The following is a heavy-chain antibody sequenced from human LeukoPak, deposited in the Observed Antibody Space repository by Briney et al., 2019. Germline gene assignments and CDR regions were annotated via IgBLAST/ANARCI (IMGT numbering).Heavy chain of an antibody. CDR2: ISSGVGTT. D-gene: IGHD4-17*01. CDR1: GFTFSNYA. J-gene: IGHJ4*02. Sequence: PGGSLRLSCAASGFTFSNYAMSWVRQAPGKGLEWVSGISSGVGTTYYVDSVKGRFTISRDNSKNTLFLQMNSLRTEDTAVYYCAKNSLSSRLRYFDYWGQGTLATVSS. V-gene: IGHV3-23*01. CDR3: AKNSLSSRLRYFDY.